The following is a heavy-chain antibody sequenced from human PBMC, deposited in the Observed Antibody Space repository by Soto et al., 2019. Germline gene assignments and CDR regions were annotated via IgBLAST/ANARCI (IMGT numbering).Heavy chain of an antibody. CDR3: ARAVDADFQTGFDY. V-gene: IGHV3-11*01. CDR2: TSGNGEVI. J-gene: IGHJ4*02. Sequence: GGPLRLPCTVSGFTFSDYYTPWIRRSPGKGLEWISYTSGNGEVIQYAPSARGRSTISRDNGGSSVDLEMESLKDESTALYYCARAVDADFQTGFDYWGRGTLVTVSS. D-gene: IGHD4-17*01. CDR1: GFTFSDYY.